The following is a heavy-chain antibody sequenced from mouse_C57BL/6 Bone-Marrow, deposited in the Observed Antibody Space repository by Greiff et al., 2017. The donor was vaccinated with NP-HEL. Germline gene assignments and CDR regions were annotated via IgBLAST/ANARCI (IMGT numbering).Heavy chain of an antibody. V-gene: IGHV2-2*01. CDR2: IWSGGST. Sequence: VKLMESGPGLVQPSQSLSITCTVSGFSLTSYGVHWVRQSPGKGLEWLGVIWSGGSTDYNAAFISRLSISKDNSKSQVFFKMNSLQADDTAIYYCARIYDGYFDYWGQGTTLTVSS. D-gene: IGHD2-3*01. CDR3: ARIYDGYFDY. CDR1: GFSLTSYG. J-gene: IGHJ2*01.